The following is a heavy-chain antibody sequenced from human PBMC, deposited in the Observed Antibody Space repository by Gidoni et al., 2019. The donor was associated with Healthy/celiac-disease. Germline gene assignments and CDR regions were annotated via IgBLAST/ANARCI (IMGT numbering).Heavy chain of an antibody. D-gene: IGHD6-13*01. J-gene: IGHJ4*02. CDR1: GFTFSNAW. CDR3: TTDEGDGSSWPAGY. V-gene: IGHV3-15*01. CDR2: IKSKTDGGTT. Sequence: EVQLVESGGGLVKPGGSLRLSCAASGFTFSNAWMSWVRQAPGKGLEWVGRIKSKTDGGTTDYAAPVKGRFTISRDDSKNTLYLQKNSLKTEDTAVYYCTTDEGDGSSWPAGYWGQGTLVTVSS.